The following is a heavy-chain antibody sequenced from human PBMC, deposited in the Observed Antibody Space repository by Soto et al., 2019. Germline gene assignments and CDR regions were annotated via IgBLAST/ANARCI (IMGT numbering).Heavy chain of an antibody. D-gene: IGHD6-19*01. CDR3: ARDGTIAVAGPDY. V-gene: IGHV3-33*01. CDR1: GFTFSSYG. CDR2: IWYDGSNK. Sequence: GGSLRLSCAASGFTFSSYGMHWVRQAPGKGLEWVAVIWYDGSNKYYADSVKGRFTISRDNSKNTLYLQMNSLRAEDTAVYYCARDGTIAVAGPDYWGQGTLVTVSS. J-gene: IGHJ4*02.